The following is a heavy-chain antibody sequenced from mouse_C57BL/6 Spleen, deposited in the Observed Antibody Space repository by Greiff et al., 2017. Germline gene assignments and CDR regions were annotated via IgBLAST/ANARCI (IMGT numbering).Heavy chain of an antibody. J-gene: IGHJ4*01. Sequence: VQLQQSGPELVKPGASVKISCKASGYAFSSSWMNWVKQRPGKGLEWIGRIYPGDGDTNYNGKFKGKATLTADKSSSTAYMQLSSLTSEDSAVYFCAREGSNNVGAMDYWGQGTSVTVSS. CDR2: IYPGDGDT. D-gene: IGHD2-5*01. CDR3: AREGSNNVGAMDY. V-gene: IGHV1-82*01. CDR1: GYAFSSSW.